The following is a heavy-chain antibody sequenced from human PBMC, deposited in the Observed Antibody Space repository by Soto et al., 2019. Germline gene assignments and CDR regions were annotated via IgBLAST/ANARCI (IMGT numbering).Heavy chain of an antibody. Sequence: KNLEWMGRIDPSDSYTNYSPSFQVHVTISADKSISTAYLQWSSLKASDTAMYYCARYKVVTLNRAFDFWGQVKMVTVSS. CDR2: IDPSDSYT. D-gene: IGHD2-21*02. V-gene: IGHV5-10-1*01. CDR3: ARYKVVTLNRAFDF. J-gene: IGHJ3*01.